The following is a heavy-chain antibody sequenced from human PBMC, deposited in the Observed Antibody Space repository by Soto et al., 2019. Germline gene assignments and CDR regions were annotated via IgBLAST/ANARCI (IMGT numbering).Heavy chain of an antibody. V-gene: IGHV3-23*01. D-gene: IGHD6-25*01. J-gene: IGHJ4*02. CDR2: ISGSGGTT. Sequence: EVQLLESGGGLVQPGRSLRLSCAASGFTFSNYAMSWVRQAPGQGLDWVSAISGSGGTTYYADSVKGRFTSSRENSKNTLFLQMNSLRDEDAAVYYWAKFFVETGSNSGWPWSFHYWGQGTLVTVSS. CDR1: GFTFSNYA. CDR3: AKFFVETGSNSGWPWSFHY.